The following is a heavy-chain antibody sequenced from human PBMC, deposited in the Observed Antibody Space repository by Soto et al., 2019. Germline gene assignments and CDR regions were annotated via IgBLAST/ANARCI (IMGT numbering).Heavy chain of an antibody. CDR1: GFSLTTSGVG. J-gene: IGHJ4*02. Sequence: QITLKESGPTLVRPTQTLTLTCTFSGFSLTTSGVGVGWIRQPPGKALEWLAVIYWDDDKRYSSSLKSRLTITKETSKNPVVLTMTNMDPLDTATYYCAHHPYYGLGSYSFDYWGQGTLVTVSS. CDR2: IYWDDDK. V-gene: IGHV2-5*02. D-gene: IGHD3-10*01. CDR3: AHHPYYGLGSYSFDY.